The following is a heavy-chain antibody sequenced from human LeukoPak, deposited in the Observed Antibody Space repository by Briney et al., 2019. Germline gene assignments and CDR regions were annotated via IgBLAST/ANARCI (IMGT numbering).Heavy chain of an antibody. CDR1: GFTFSSYA. V-gene: IGHV3-64D*06. J-gene: IGHJ4*02. CDR2: ISSNGDST. CDR3: VKGSRYYDSSDTFDY. D-gene: IGHD3-22*01. Sequence: GGSLRLSCSASGFTFSSYAMHWVRQAPGKGLEYVSAISSNGDSTYYADSVKGRFTISRDNSKNTLYLQMSSLRAEDTAVCYCVKGSRYYDSSDTFDYWGQGTLVTVSS.